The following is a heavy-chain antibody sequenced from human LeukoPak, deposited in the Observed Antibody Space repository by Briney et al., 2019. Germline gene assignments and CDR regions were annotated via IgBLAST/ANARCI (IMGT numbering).Heavy chain of an antibody. D-gene: IGHD1-26*01. J-gene: IGHJ4*02. V-gene: IGHV3-21*04. Sequence: PGGSLRLSCAASGFTFSSYSMNWVRQAPGKGLEWVSSISSSSYYKYYADSVKGRFTISRDNSKNTLYLQMNSLRAEDTAVYYCARGSPPQKWERLRVGPLDYWGQGTLVTVSS. CDR3: ARGSPPQKWERLRVGPLDY. CDR2: ISSSSYYK. CDR1: GFTFSSYS.